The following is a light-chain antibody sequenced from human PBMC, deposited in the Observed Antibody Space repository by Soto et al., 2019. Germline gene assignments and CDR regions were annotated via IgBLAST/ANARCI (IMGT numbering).Light chain of an antibody. Sequence: EIVLTQSPGTLSLSPGERATLSCRASQIVAKNYLAWYQQEPGQAPRLLIYGPSTRATGIPDRFSGSGSGTDFPLTISRLEPEDFAVYYCHQYADYPQTFGQGTKVEIK. V-gene: IGKV3-20*01. CDR3: HQYADYPQT. CDR1: QIVAKNY. J-gene: IGKJ1*01. CDR2: GPS.